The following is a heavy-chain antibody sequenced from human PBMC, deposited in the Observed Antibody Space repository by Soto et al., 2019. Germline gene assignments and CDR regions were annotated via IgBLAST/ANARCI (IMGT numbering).Heavy chain of an antibody. CDR1: GASLRSGSYY. CDR2: ISHSGRT. V-gene: IGHV4-61*01. CDR3: ARHGSN. J-gene: IGHJ4*02. Sequence: SETLSLTCTVSGASLRSGSYYWSWIRQPPGKGLEWIGYISHSGRTNYDPSLKSRLTMSVDTSKNQFSLKLTSVTAADTAVYYCARHGSNWGQGTLVTVSS.